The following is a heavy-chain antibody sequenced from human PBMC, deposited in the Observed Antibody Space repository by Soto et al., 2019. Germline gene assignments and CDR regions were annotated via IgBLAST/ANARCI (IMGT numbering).Heavy chain of an antibody. J-gene: IGHJ3*02. CDR2: ISSSGSTI. V-gene: IGHV3-48*03. CDR1: GFTFSSYE. D-gene: IGHD2-15*01. CDR3: ARAEYCSGGSCFDAFDI. Sequence: GSLRLSCAASGFTFSSYEMNWVRQAPGKGLEWVSYISSSGSTIYYAVSVKGRFTISRDNAKNSLYLQMNSLRAEDTAVYYWARAEYCSGGSCFDAFDIWGQGTMVTVSS.